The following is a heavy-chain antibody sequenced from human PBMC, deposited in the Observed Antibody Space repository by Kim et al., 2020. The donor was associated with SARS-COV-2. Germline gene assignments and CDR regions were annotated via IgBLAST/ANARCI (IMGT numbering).Heavy chain of an antibody. CDR1: GFTFRNYG. Sequence: GGSLRLSCATSGFTFRNYGMQWVRQAPGKGLEWVTVISYDGSNSYYADSVKGRFTISRDDSKKTLYLQMNSLRAEDTATYYCTTWRGSYDKSYFDYWGQGTPVTVSP. D-gene: IGHD3-22*01. V-gene: IGHV3-33*05. CDR3: TTWRGSYDKSYFDY. CDR2: ISYDGSNS. J-gene: IGHJ4*02.